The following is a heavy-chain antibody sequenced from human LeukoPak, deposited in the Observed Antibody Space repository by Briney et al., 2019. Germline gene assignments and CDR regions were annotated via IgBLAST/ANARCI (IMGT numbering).Heavy chain of an antibody. Sequence: GGSLRLSCAASGFTFSTYWMTWVRQAPGKGLEWVANIKHDGSEKYYLDSVKGRFTISRDNARNSLYLQMNSLRAEDTAVYYCAKSPTYYDFWSGYKFIDYWGQGTLVTVSS. V-gene: IGHV3-7*01. CDR2: IKHDGSEK. D-gene: IGHD3-3*01. CDR3: AKSPTYYDFWSGYKFIDY. J-gene: IGHJ4*02. CDR1: GFTFSTYW.